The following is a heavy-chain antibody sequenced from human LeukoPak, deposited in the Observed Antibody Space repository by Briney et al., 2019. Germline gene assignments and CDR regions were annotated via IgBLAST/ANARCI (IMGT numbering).Heavy chain of an antibody. CDR3: ARVTGYSSGWDDWYFDL. J-gene: IGHJ2*01. CDR2: INPNSGGT. V-gene: IGHV1-2*02. CDR1: GYTFTGYY. Sequence: ASVKVSCKASGYTFTGYYMHWVRQAPGQGLERMGWINPNSGGTNYAQKFQGRVTMTRDTSISTAYMELSRLRSDDTAVYYCARVTGYSSGWDDWYFDLWGRGTLVTVSS. D-gene: IGHD6-19*01.